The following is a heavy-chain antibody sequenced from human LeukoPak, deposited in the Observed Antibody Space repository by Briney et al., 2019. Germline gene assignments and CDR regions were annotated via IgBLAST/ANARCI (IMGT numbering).Heavy chain of an antibody. CDR2: INSDGSST. CDR1: GFTFSSYW. CDR3: ARERRGSYYKN. J-gene: IGHJ4*02. Sequence: PGGSLRLSCAASGFTFSSYWMHWVRQAPGKGLVWVSRINSDGSSTSYADSVKGRFTISRDNAENTLYLQMNSLRAEDTAMYYCARERRGSYYKNWGQGTLVTVSS. D-gene: IGHD1-26*01. V-gene: IGHV3-74*01.